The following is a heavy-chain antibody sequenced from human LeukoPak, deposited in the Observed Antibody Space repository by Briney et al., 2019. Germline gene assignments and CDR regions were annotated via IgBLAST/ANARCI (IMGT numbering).Heavy chain of an antibody. J-gene: IGHJ4*02. CDR1: GGSISSYY. CDR2: IYYSGST. V-gene: IGHV4-59*01. Sequence: KSSETLSLTCTVSGGSISSYYWSWIRQPPGKGLEWIGYIYYSGSTNYNPSLKSRVTISVATSKNQFSLKLSFVTAADTAVYYCARGQGPYYYDSTGYDYWGQGTLVTVSS. CDR3: ARGQGPYYYDSTGYDY. D-gene: IGHD3-22*01.